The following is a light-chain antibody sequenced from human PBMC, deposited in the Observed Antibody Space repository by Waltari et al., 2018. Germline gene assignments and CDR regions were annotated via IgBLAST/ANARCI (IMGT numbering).Light chain of an antibody. CDR2: DVP. CDR1: SSDVGGYNY. Sequence: QSALTQPASVSGSPGQSITISCTGTSSDVGGYNYVSRFQQHPDTAPTLLIFDVPNRPSGVSNRFSGSKSGNTASLTISGLQAEDEADYYCSSYTSRATWVFGGGTRLAVL. J-gene: IGLJ3*02. V-gene: IGLV2-14*03. CDR3: SSYTSRATWV.